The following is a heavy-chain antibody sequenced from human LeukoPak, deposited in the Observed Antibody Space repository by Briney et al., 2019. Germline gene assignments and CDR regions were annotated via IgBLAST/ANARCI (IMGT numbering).Heavy chain of an antibody. J-gene: IGHJ4*02. CDR2: ISSSGNTI. CDR3: ARSLPC. Sequence: GGSLRLSCAASGFTFSSYEMNWVRQAPGKGLEWVSYISSSGNTIYYADSVKGRFTISRDNAKNSLYLQIKSLRVEDTAVYYCARSLPCWGQGTLVTVSS. CDR1: GFTFSSYE. V-gene: IGHV3-48*03.